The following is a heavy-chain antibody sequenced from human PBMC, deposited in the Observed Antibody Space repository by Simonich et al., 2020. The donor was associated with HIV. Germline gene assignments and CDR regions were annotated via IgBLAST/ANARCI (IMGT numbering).Heavy chain of an antibody. V-gene: IGHV1-24*01. CDR3: ATESPLYDSSGVDFCFDY. J-gene: IGHJ4*02. CDR1: GYTLTELS. Sequence: QVQLVQSGAEVKKPGASVKVSCKVSGYTLTELSMHWVRQAPGKGLEWMGDLDTEDGKTFYAKKFQGRVTMTEDTSTDTASMELRSLRSEDTAVYYCATESPLYDSSGVDFCFDYWGQGTLVTVSS. CDR2: LDTEDGKT. D-gene: IGHD3-22*01.